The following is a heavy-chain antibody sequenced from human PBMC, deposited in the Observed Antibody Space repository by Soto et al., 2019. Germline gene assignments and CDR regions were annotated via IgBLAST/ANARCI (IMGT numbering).Heavy chain of an antibody. CDR3: AREGDVPYYYYGMDV. Sequence: QVHLVQSGAEVKKPGASVKVSCKTSGYTFTSYGISWVRQAPGQGLEWLGWISGYDGRTNLAQKVQDRVTXPXXXSXCTVYMELRSLRSDDTAVYYCAREGDVPYYYYGMDVWGQGTTVTVSS. J-gene: IGHJ6*02. CDR2: ISGYDGRT. D-gene: IGHD2-21*02. V-gene: IGHV1-18*01. CDR1: GYTFTSYG.